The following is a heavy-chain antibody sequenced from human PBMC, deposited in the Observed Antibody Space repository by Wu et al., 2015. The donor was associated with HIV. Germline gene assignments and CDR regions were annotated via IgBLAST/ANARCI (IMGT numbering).Heavy chain of an antibody. J-gene: IGHJ4*02. V-gene: IGHV1-2*02. D-gene: IGHD5-18*01. CDR2: INPNTGGT. CDR3: ARGGRGYSYH. CDR1: GYTFTGYY. Sequence: QVQLVQSGAEVKKPGASVKVSCKASGYTFTGYYIHWVRQAPGQGLEWMGWINPNTGGTDHAQNFQGRVTMTRDTSTSTVYMELSSLRSEDTAVYYCARGGRGYSYHWGQGTLVTVSS.